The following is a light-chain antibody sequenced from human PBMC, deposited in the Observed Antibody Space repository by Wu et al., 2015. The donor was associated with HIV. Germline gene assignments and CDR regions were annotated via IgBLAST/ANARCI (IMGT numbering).Light chain of an antibody. CDR2: GAS. Sequence: EIVLAQSPGTLSLSPGERATLSCRASQSISSSYLAWYQQKPGQAPRLLIYGASSRATGIPDRFSGSGSEKDFTLTISRLETEDFAVYYCQQYGSSPRTFGLRDQGGNQT. CDR3: QQYGSSPRT. V-gene: IGKV3-20*01. CDR1: QSISSSY. J-gene: IGKJ1*01.